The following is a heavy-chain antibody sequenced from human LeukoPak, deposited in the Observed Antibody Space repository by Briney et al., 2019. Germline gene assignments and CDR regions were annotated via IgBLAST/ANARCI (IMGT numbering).Heavy chain of an antibody. CDR2: ISPNSGGT. V-gene: IGHV1-2*02. Sequence: GASVKVSCKASGYTFTGYYMHWVRQAPGQGLEWMGWISPNSGGTNYAQKFQGRVTMTRDTSISTAYMELSSLTSDGTAVYYCARDRAVATIGGVDYWGQGTLVTVSS. D-gene: IGHD5-12*01. CDR3: ARDRAVATIGGVDY. J-gene: IGHJ4*02. CDR1: GYTFTGYY.